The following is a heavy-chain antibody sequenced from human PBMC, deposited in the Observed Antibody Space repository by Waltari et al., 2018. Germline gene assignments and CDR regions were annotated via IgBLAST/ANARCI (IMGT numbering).Heavy chain of an antibody. V-gene: IGHV1-69*14. Sequence: QVQLVQSGAEVKKPGSSVKVSCKASGGTFSSYAISWVRPAPGQGLEWMGGIIPIFGTANYAQKFQGRVTITADKSTSTAYMELSSLRSEDTAVYYCASAYCGGDCSPYYYYYYMDVWGKGTTVTVSS. J-gene: IGHJ6*03. CDR2: IIPIFGTA. D-gene: IGHD2-21*01. CDR3: ASAYCGGDCSPYYYYYYMDV. CDR1: GGTFSSYA.